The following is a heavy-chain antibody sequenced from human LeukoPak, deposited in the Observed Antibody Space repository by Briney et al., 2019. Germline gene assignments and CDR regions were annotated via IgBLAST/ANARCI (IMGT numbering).Heavy chain of an antibody. CDR3: VAAAETGTDY. J-gene: IGHJ4*02. CDR1: GFTFSSYA. V-gene: IGHV3-23*01. D-gene: IGHD6-13*01. Sequence: PGGSLRLSCAASGFTFSSYAMSWVRQAPGKGLEWVSAISGSGGSTYYADSVKGRFTISRDNAKNSLYLQMNSLRAEDTAVYYCVAAAETGTDYWGQGTLVTVSS. CDR2: ISGSGGST.